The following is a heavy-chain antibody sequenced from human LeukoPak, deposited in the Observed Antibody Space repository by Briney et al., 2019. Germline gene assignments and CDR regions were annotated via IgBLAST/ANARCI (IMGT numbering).Heavy chain of an antibody. V-gene: IGHV3-33*01. Sequence: GGSLRLSCAASGFTFSSYAMHWVRPAPGKGLEWVAVNWYDGSNKYYADSVKGRFSISRDNSKNTLYLQMNSLRAEDTAVYYCARDARVDTAMLRVLRGDGYMDVWGKGTTVTVSS. CDR3: ARDARVDTAMLRVLRGDGYMDV. J-gene: IGHJ6*03. CDR2: NWYDGSNK. CDR1: GFTFSSYA. D-gene: IGHD5-18*01.